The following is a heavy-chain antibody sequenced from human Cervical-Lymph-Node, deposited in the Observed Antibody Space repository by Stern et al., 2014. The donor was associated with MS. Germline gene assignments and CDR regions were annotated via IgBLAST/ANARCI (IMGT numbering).Heavy chain of an antibody. D-gene: IGHD3-10*01. CDR3: AGAPATPERMVRGVIPYYYYGMDV. Sequence: QVQLVESGAEVKKPGSSVKVSCKASGGTFSSYAISWVRQAPGQGLEWMGGIIPIFGTANYAQKFQGRVTLTADESTSTDYMELSSLRSEDTAVYYCAGAPATPERMVRGVIPYYYYGMDVWGQGTTVTVSS. CDR2: IIPIFGTA. J-gene: IGHJ6*02. V-gene: IGHV1-69*01. CDR1: GGTFSSYA.